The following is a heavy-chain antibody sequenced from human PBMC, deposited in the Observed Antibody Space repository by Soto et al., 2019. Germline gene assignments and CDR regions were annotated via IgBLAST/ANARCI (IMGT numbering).Heavy chain of an antibody. D-gene: IGHD2-15*01. Sequence: KGSRQGSGGPLSRHAIRLGRQAPGKGLEWMGGIIPISGTANYAQKFPGRVTITADKSKSTAYMELSSLRSEDTAVYYCAVCSGGSCSLNWFDPWGQGTLVTVSS. V-gene: IGHV1-69*06. CDR2: IIPISGTA. J-gene: IGHJ5*02. CDR1: GGPLSRHA. CDR3: AVCSGGSCSLNWFDP.